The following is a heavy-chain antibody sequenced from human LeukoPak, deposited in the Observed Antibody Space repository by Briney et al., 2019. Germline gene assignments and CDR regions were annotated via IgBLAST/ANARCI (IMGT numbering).Heavy chain of an antibody. CDR2: ISSSSTYI. V-gene: IGHV3-21*01. Sequence: NSGGSLRLSCAASGFTFSSYSMNWVRQAPGKGLEWVSSISSSSTYIYYADSVKGRFTVSRDNAKDSLYLQMNSLRAEDTAVYYCARGDGDFDYWGQGTLVTVSS. J-gene: IGHJ4*02. CDR1: GFTFSSYS. CDR3: ARGDGDFDY. D-gene: IGHD2-21*01.